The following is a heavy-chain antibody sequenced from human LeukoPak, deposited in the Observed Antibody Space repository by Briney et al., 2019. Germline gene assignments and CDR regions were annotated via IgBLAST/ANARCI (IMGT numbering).Heavy chain of an antibody. J-gene: IGHJ4*02. D-gene: IGHD2-15*01. CDR2: INHSGST. Sequence: SETLSLTCAVYGGSFSGYYWSWIRQPPGKGLEWIGEINHSGSTNYNPSLKSRVTISVDTSKNQFSLKLSSVTAADTAVYYCARDSVCSGGSCYPDEYYFDYWGQGTLVTVSS. CDR3: ARDSVCSGGSCYPDEYYFDY. V-gene: IGHV4-34*01. CDR1: GGSFSGYY.